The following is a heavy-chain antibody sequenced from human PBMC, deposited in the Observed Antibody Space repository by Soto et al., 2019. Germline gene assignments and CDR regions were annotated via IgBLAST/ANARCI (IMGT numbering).Heavy chain of an antibody. CDR1: GYTFTGYY. Sequence: GASVKVSCKASGYTFTGYYMHWVRQAPGQGLEWMGWINPNSGGTNYAQKFQGWVTMTRDTSISTAYMELSRLRSDDTAVYYCARDRGYCSGGSCYLFDYWGQGTLVTIAS. CDR3: ARDRGYCSGGSCYLFDY. D-gene: IGHD2-15*01. V-gene: IGHV1-2*04. CDR2: INPNSGGT. J-gene: IGHJ4*02.